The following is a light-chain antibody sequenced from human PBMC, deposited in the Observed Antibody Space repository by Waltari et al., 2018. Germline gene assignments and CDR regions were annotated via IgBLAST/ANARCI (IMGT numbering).Light chain of an antibody. Sequence: DIQVTQSPSSLSASVGERVTITCRASQGISNYLAWYQQKPGKVPQLLIFAASALQSGVPSRFSGSGSGTEFTLTISSLQPEDVATYYCQVYSNAPRTFGQGTRVDNK. CDR3: QVYSNAPRT. CDR2: AAS. CDR1: QGISNY. V-gene: IGKV1-27*01. J-gene: IGKJ1*01.